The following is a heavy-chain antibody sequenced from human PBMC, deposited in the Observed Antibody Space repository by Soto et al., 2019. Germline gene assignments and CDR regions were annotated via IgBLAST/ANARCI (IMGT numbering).Heavy chain of an antibody. CDR1: GYTFTSYA. CDR3: ARDIANYYGMDV. J-gene: IGHJ6*02. Sequence: ASVKVSCKASGYTFTSYAMHWVRQAPGQRLEWMGWINAGNGNTKYSQKFQGRVTMTRNTSISTAYMELSSLRSEDTAVYYCARDIANYYGMDVWGQGTTVTVSS. V-gene: IGHV1-3*01. CDR2: INAGNGNT. D-gene: IGHD6-13*01.